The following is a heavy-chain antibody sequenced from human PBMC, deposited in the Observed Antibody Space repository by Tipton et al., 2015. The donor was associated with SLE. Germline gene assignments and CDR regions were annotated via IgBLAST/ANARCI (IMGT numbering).Heavy chain of an antibody. Sequence: VQLVQSGGGLVQPGGSLRLSCAASGFTVSSNYMSWVRQAPGKGLEWVSVIYSGGSTYYADSVKGRFTISRHNSKNTLYLQMNSLRAEDTAVYYCAREARTVNNWFDPWGQGTLVTVSS. CDR2: IYSGGST. D-gene: IGHD4-11*01. J-gene: IGHJ5*02. V-gene: IGHV3-53*04. CDR1: GFTVSSNY. CDR3: AREARTVNNWFDP.